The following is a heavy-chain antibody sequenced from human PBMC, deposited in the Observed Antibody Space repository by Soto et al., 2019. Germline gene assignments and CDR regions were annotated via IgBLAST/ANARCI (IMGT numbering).Heavy chain of an antibody. CDR3: TRHLSTKIATLPLDY. J-gene: IGHJ4*02. D-gene: IGHD1-1*01. CDR1: GYSFTSYW. V-gene: IGHV5-10-1*01. Sequence: GESLKISCKGSGYSFTSYWISWVRQMPGKGLEWMGRIDPSDSYTNYSPSFQGHVTISADKSISTAYLQWSSLTASDTAMYYCTRHLSTKIATLPLDYWGQGTLVTVSS. CDR2: IDPSDSYT.